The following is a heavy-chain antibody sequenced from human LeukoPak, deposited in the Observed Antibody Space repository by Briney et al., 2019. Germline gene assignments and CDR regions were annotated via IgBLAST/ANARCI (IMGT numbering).Heavy chain of an antibody. D-gene: IGHD2-8*01. J-gene: IGHJ6*03. CDR2: IYYSGST. CDR1: GGSISSSGYY. V-gene: IGHV4-39*01. CDR3: ARPNKYYYYYMDV. Sequence: SETLSLTCTVSGGSISSSGYYWGWIRQPPGKGLEWIVSIYYSGSTYYNPSLKSRVTISVDKSKNQFSLKLRSVTAADTAVYYCARPNKYYYYYMDVWGKGTPVTVSS.